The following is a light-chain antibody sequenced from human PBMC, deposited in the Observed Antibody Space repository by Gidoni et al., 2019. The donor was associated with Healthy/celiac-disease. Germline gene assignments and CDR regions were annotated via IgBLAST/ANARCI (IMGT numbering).Light chain of an antibody. J-gene: IGKJ1*01. V-gene: IGKV3-15*01. CDR3: QQYNNWPWT. Sequence: EIVIPQSPDTLSVSPGERATLSCRASQSVSSNLAWYQQKPGQAPRLLIYGASTRATGIPARFSGSGSGTEFTITISSLQYEDFAVYYCQQYNNWPWTFGQGTKVEIK. CDR1: QSVSSN. CDR2: GAS.